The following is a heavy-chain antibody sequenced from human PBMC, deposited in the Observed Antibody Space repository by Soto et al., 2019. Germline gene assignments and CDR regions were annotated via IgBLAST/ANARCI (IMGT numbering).Heavy chain of an antibody. CDR3: VRTSLVVAVATREAF. CDR1: GFTFSNYW. V-gene: IGHV3-74*01. J-gene: IGHJ4*02. D-gene: IGHD2-15*01. Sequence: EVQLVESGGGLVQPGESLRLSCAASGFTFSNYWMHWVRQAPGKGLVWVSRIDSDGRRITYADFVKGRFTISRDNAKNTVYLHMNSLTAEDTAVYYCVRTSLVVAVATREAFWGQGTLVTVSS. CDR2: IDSDGRRI.